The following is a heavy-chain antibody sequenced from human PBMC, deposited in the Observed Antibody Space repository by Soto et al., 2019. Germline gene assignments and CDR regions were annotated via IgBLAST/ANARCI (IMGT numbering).Heavy chain of an antibody. Sequence: QVQLQESGPGLVKPSETLSLTCTVSGGSISSYYWSWIRQPPGKGLEWIGYIYYSGITNYNPSLKSGVTISVDTSKNQFSLELSSVTAADTAVYYCARQQLLVLNAFDIWGQGTMVTVSS. V-gene: IGHV4-59*01. CDR2: IYYSGIT. CDR3: ARQQLLVLNAFDI. CDR1: GGSISSYY. J-gene: IGHJ3*02. D-gene: IGHD6-19*01.